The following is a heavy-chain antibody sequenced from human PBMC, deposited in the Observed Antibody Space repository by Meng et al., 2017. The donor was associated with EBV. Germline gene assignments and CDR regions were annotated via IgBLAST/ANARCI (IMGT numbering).Heavy chain of an antibody. CDR1: GSSLITRGVV. D-gene: IGHD6-6*01. J-gene: IGHJ4*02. V-gene: IGHV2-5*02. CDR3: AHIIAARPFAY. CDR2: IYWDDDK. Sequence: HNPFQASRPLLGNSTQTPTLTCIFCGSSLITRGVVVAGSRQPPGKALEWLALIYWDDDKSYSPSLKSRLTITKDTSKNQVVLTMTNMDPVDAATYYCAHIIAARPFAYWGQGTLVTVSS.